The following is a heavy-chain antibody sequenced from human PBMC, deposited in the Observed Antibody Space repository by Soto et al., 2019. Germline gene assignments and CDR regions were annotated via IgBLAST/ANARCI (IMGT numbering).Heavy chain of an antibody. J-gene: IGHJ4*02. Sequence: PGGSLRLSCSASGFKFSGSAMHWVRQAPGKGPEYVSAISTSGRDTYYADSVKGRFTISRDNSKNTVHLQMSSLRTEDTAVYYCLRDIFGVVIFDSWGQGTPVTVPS. D-gene: IGHD3-3*01. V-gene: IGHV3-64D*06. CDR3: LRDIFGVVIFDS. CDR1: GFKFSGSA. CDR2: ISTSGRDT.